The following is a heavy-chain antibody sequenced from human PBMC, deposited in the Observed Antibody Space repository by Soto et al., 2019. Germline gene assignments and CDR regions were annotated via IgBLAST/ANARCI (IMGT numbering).Heavy chain of an antibody. CDR3: VAHDYSNYFV. Sequence: GGSLRLSCAASGFTFSSYGMHWVRQAPGKGLEWVAVISYDGSNKYYADSVKGRFTISRDNSKNTLYLQMNSLRAEDTAVYYCVAHDYSNYFVWGKGTTVTVSS. CDR1: GFTFSSYG. J-gene: IGHJ6*04. CDR2: ISYDGSNK. V-gene: IGHV3-30*03. D-gene: IGHD4-4*01.